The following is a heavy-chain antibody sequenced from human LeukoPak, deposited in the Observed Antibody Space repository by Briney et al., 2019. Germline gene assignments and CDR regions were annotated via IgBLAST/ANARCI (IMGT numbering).Heavy chain of an antibody. CDR2: IYSGGST. CDR3: ARLEVVTHSFVDY. CDR1: GFTVSSNY. D-gene: IGHD4-23*01. Sequence: GGSLRLSCAASGFTVSSNYMSWVRQAPGKGLEWVSVIYSGGSTYYADSVKGRFTISRDNSKNTLYLQMNSLRAEDTAVYYCARLEVVTHSFVDYWGQGTLVTVSS. V-gene: IGHV3-66*01. J-gene: IGHJ4*02.